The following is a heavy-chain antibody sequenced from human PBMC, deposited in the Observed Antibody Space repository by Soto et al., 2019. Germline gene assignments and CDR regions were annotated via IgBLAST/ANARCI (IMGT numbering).Heavy chain of an antibody. CDR2: INPSGGST. CDR3: ATWWEPKLFDY. J-gene: IGHJ4*02. D-gene: IGHD1-26*01. Sequence: GASVKVSCKASGYTFTSYYMHWVRQAPGQGLEWMGIINPSGGSTSYAQKFQGRVTMTRDTSTSTVYMELSSLRSEDTAVYYCATWWEPKLFDYWGQGTLVTVSS. CDR1: GYTFTSYY. V-gene: IGHV1-46*01.